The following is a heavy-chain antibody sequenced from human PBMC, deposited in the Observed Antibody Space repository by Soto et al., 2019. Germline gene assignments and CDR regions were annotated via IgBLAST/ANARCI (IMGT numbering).Heavy chain of an antibody. CDR1: GSTFSSYA. Sequence: GGSLRLSCAASGSTFSSYAMSWVRQAPGKGLEWVSAISGSGGSTYYADSVKGRFTISRDNSKNTLYLQMNSLRAEDTAVYYCAKDIAVPAAIYYYYYGMDVWGQGTTVTVSS. CDR2: ISGSGGST. J-gene: IGHJ6*02. V-gene: IGHV3-23*01. CDR3: AKDIAVPAAIYYYYYGMDV. D-gene: IGHD2-2*02.